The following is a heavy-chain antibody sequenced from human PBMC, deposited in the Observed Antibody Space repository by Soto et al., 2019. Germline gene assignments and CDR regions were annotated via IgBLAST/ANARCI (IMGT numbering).Heavy chain of an antibody. CDR3: AKSHEFGVVILYYCDY. Sequence: LRLSCAASGFTFSSYAMSWVRQAPGKGLEWVSAISGSGGSTYYADSVKGRFTISRDNSKNTLYLQMNSLRAEDTAVYYCAKSHEFGVVILYYCDYGGQGNLVTVS. D-gene: IGHD3-3*01. CDR1: GFTFSSYA. J-gene: IGHJ4*02. V-gene: IGHV3-23*01. CDR2: ISGSGGST.